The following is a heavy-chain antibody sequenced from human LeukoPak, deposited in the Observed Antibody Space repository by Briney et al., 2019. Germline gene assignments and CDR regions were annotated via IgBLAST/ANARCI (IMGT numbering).Heavy chain of an antibody. D-gene: IGHD6-19*01. Sequence: SETLSFTCTVSGGSISSYYWSWIRQPPGKGLEWIGYIYYSGTTNYNPSLKSRVTISVATSKNQFSLNLSSVTAADTAVYYCARGGGGEYSSGWYDYWGQGTLVTVSS. J-gene: IGHJ4*02. CDR1: GGSISSYY. CDR3: ARGGGGEYSSGWYDY. CDR2: IYYSGTT. V-gene: IGHV4-59*01.